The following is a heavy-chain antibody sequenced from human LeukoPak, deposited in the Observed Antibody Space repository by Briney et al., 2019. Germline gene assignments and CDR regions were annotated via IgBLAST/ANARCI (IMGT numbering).Heavy chain of an antibody. V-gene: IGHV4-59*02. Sequence: SETLSLTCSVSGVSVSTYYWSWIRQPPGKGLEWIAYVSYSGGTNYIPSPKSRVTISLDTSKNQFSLKLSSVTAADTAVYYCARGLGWQKVHFDIWGQGTMVTVSS. CDR3: ARGLGWQKVHFDI. CDR2: VSYSGGT. D-gene: IGHD5-24*01. CDR1: GVSVSTYY. J-gene: IGHJ3*02.